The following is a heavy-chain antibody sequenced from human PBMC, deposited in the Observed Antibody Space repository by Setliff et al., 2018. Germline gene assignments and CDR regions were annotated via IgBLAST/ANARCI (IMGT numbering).Heavy chain of an antibody. CDR2: INAGNGDT. CDR1: GYTFTNYA. CDR3: ARDLSPCSTTGCYGTLYYYYYMDV. Sequence: ASVKVSCKASGYTFTNYAIHWVRQAPGQRLEWMGWINAGNGDTKYSQDFQGRVTITRDTSASTAYMELSSLRSEDTALYYCARDLSPCSTTGCYGTLYYYYYMDVWGKGTTVTVSS. J-gene: IGHJ6*03. V-gene: IGHV1-3*03. D-gene: IGHD2-2*01.